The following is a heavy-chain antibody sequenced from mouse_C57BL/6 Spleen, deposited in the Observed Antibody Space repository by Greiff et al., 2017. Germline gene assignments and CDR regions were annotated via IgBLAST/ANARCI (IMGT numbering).Heavy chain of an antibody. CDR3: ASFPYGSHYYAMDY. CDR2: IDPSDSET. V-gene: IGHV1-52*01. Sequence: QVQLQQPGAELVRPGSSVKLSCKASGYTFTSYWMHWVKQRPIQGLEWIGNIDPSDSETHYNQKFKDKATLTVDKSSSTAYMQLSSLTSEDSAVYYCASFPYGSHYYAMDYWGQGTSVTVSS. D-gene: IGHD2-2*01. J-gene: IGHJ4*01. CDR1: GYTFTSYW.